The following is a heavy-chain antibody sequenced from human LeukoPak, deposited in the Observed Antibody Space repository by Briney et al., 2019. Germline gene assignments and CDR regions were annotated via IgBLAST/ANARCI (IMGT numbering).Heavy chain of an antibody. D-gene: IGHD1-1*01. CDR1: GFTFSNAW. CDR3: TTSPRLDRFDY. CDR2: IKSKTDGGTT. Sequence: GGSLRLSCAASGFTFSNAWMSWVRQAPGKGLEWVGRIKSKTDGGTTDYAAPVKGRFTISRDDSKNTLYLQMNSLKTEDTAVCYCTTSPRLDRFDYWGQGTLVTVSS. J-gene: IGHJ4*02. V-gene: IGHV3-15*01.